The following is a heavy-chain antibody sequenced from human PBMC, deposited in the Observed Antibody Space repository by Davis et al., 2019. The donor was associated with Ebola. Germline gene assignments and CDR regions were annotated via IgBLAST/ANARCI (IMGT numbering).Heavy chain of an antibody. CDR3: ARTGIVVVPAELRFDP. D-gene: IGHD2-2*01. CDR1: GFTFSSYW. J-gene: IGHJ5*02. V-gene: IGHV3-7*01. CDR2: IKQDGSEK. Sequence: GESLKISCAASGFTFSSYWMSWVRQAPGKGLEWVANIKQDGSEKYYVDSVKGRFTISRDNAKNSLYLQMNSLRDEDTAVYYCARTGIVVVPAELRFDPWGQGTLVTVSS.